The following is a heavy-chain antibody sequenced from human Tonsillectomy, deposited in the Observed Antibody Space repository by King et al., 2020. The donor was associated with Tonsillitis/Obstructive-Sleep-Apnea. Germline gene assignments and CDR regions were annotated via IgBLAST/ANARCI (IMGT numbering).Heavy chain of an antibody. D-gene: IGHD2-21*02. CDR2: IWYDGTHK. CDR3: EGDHGGYYSVFFDC. Sequence: VQLVESGGGVVQPGRSLRLSCVAAGFPFTNYGMHGVRQAPGRGLEWVADIWYDGTHKHYADSVKGRFTISRDNSKNTLYLQMNSLRVEDTSGYYCEGDHGGYYSVFFDCWGQGILVTVSS. J-gene: IGHJ5*01. CDR1: GFPFTNYG. V-gene: IGHV3-33*01.